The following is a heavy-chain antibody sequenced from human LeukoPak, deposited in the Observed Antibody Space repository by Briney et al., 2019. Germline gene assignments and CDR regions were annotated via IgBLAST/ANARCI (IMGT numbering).Heavy chain of an antibody. V-gene: IGHV1-2*02. J-gene: IGHJ4*02. CDR2: INPNNGGT. Sequence: VASVKVSCKASGYTFSGHYMHWVRQAPGQGLEWMGWINPNNGGTNSAQKFQGRVTMTRDTSISTAYMELSRLRSDDTAMYYCVREDYVDTGMVLLEWGQGTPVTVSS. D-gene: IGHD5-18*01. CDR1: GYTFSGHY. CDR3: VREDYVDTGMVLLE.